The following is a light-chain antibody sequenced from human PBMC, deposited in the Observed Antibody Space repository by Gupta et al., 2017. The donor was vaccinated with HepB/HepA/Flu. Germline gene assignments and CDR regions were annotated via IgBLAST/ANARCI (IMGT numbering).Light chain of an antibody. CDR3: QKDEHLPLFT. J-gene: IGKJ3*01. V-gene: IGKV1-33*01. Sequence: DIQMTPSPSSLSASVGDRVTITCQASQDISNFLNWYQQKPGKAPKLLIYDASTRETGVPSRFSGSGFGKHFTFTIGSRQQEDVAPYFCQKDEHLPLFTFGHGTKVHIK. CDR1: QDISNF. CDR2: DAS.